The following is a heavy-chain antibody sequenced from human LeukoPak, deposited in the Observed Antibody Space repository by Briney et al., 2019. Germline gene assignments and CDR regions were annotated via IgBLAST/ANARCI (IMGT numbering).Heavy chain of an antibody. CDR2: IYYSGST. V-gene: IGHV4-59*01. CDR3: ARDLSASYYMDL. J-gene: IGHJ6*03. CDR1: GGSISSYY. Sequence: PSETLSLTCTVSGGSISSYYWSWIRQPPGKGLEWIGYIYYSGSTNYNPPLKSRVTISVDTSNNQFSLKLSSVTAADTAVYYCARDLSASYYMDLWGKGTTVTVSS.